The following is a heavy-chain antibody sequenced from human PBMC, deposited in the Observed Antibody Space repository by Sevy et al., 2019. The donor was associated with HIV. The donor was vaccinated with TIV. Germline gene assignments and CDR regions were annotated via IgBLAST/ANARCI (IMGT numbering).Heavy chain of an antibody. CDR3: ARSGWLTAGYYYYGMDV. CDR1: GFTFSSYS. D-gene: IGHD2-21*02. CDR2: ISSSSSYI. Sequence: GGSLRLSCAASGFTFSSYSMNWVRQAPGKGLEWVSSISSSSSYIYYADSVKGRFTISRDNAKNSLYLQMNGLRAEDTAVYYCARSGWLTAGYYYYGMDVWGQGTTVTVSS. V-gene: IGHV3-21*01. J-gene: IGHJ6*02.